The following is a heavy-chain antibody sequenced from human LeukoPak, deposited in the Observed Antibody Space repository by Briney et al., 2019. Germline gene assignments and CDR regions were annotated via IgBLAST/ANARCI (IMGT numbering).Heavy chain of an antibody. J-gene: IGHJ6*03. V-gene: IGHV3-30*02. CDR1: GFTFRAYA. CDR3: AKGDYGDYDEPHYYFYYMEV. Sequence: GGSLRLSCAASGFTFRAYAMHWVRQAPGKGLEWVAFIRYDGNKRNYGDSVRCRFTISRDSSQDMMYLQMNSLRAEDTAVYYCAKGDYGDYDEPHYYFYYMEVWGKGTTVTVSS. CDR2: IRYDGNKR. D-gene: IGHD4-17*01.